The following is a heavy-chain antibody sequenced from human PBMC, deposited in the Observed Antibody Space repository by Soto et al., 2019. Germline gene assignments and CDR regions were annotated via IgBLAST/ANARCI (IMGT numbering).Heavy chain of an antibody. Sequence: ASVKVSCKASGYTITGYYMHWVRQAPGQGLEWMGWINPNSGGTNYAQKFQGRVTMTRDTSISTAYMELSGLRSDDTAVYYCASKAYSGTYQLDCWGQGTLVTVSS. CDR1: GYTITGYY. CDR2: INPNSGGT. J-gene: IGHJ4*02. CDR3: ASKAYSGTYQLDC. D-gene: IGHD1-26*01. V-gene: IGHV1-2*02.